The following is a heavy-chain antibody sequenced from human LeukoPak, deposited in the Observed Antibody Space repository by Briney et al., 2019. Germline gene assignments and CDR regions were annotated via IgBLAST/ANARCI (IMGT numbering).Heavy chain of an antibody. Sequence: GGSLRLSCSASGFTFSNYGMSWVRQAPGKGLEWVSGIHGSSGSTHYADSVKGRSTISRDNSKNTLYLQMNSLRAEDTAVYYCARGYDFWSGYSFDYWGQGTLVTVSS. V-gene: IGHV3-23*01. CDR3: ARGYDFWSGYSFDY. CDR1: GFTFSNYG. D-gene: IGHD3-3*01. CDR2: IHGSSGST. J-gene: IGHJ4*02.